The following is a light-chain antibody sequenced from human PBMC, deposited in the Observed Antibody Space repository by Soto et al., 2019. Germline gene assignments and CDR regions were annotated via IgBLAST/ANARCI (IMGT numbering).Light chain of an antibody. Sequence: QSVLTQTPSVSAAPGQQVTISCSGSSSTIGGNSVSWYQQLPGTAPKLLIYDDNKRPSGIPDRFSGSKSGTSATLGITGFQTGDEADYYCGSWDSSLSAYVFGTGTKVTVL. J-gene: IGLJ1*01. CDR3: GSWDSSLSAYV. CDR2: DDN. CDR1: SSTIGGNS. V-gene: IGLV1-51*01.